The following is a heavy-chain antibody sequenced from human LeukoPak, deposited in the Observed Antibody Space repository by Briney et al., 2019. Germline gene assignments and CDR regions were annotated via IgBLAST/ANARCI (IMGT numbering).Heavy chain of an antibody. CDR3: ARKLNNYYDSNGFIDE. CDR2: ISSSGDYI. CDR1: GFTFSSYN. D-gene: IGHD3-22*01. V-gene: IGHV3-21*01. J-gene: IGHJ4*02. Sequence: GGSLRLSCGASGFTFSSYNIKWLRQAPGKGLEWVSSISSSGDYIYYADSVKGRFTISRDNAKNSLYLQMNSLRAEDTAAYYCARKLNNYYDSNGFIDEWSQGTLVTVSS.